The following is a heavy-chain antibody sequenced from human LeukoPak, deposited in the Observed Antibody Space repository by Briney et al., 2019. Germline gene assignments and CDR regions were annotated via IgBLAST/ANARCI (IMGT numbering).Heavy chain of an antibody. V-gene: IGHV4-59*11. Sequence: SETLSLTCAVSGGSISNHYWSWIRQLPGKGLEWIGYIHYSGTTNYSPSLKSRVTISIDTSKTHFSLKLTSVTAADTAVYYCARDVGGNYQYFDCWGQGTLVTVSS. CDR1: GGSISNHY. D-gene: IGHD4-11*01. CDR2: IHYSGTT. CDR3: ARDVGGNYQYFDC. J-gene: IGHJ4*02.